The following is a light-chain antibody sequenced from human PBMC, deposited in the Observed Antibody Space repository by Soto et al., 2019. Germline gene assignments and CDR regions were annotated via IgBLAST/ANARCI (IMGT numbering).Light chain of an antibody. CDR2: GAS. V-gene: IGKV3-20*01. Sequence: EIVLTQSPGTLSLCPGERATLSCRASQSVSSSYLAWYQQKPGQAPRLLIYGASSRATGIPDRFSGSGSGTDFTLTISRLEPEDFAVYYCQQYGSSPGGTFGQGTKLEIK. J-gene: IGKJ2*01. CDR1: QSVSSSY. CDR3: QQYGSSPGGT.